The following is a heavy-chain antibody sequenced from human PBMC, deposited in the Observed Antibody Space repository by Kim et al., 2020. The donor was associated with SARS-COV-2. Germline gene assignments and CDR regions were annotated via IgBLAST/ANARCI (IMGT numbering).Heavy chain of an antibody. D-gene: IGHD6-13*01. V-gene: IGHV3-48*03. CDR3: ANLGVASAGTHY. J-gene: IGHJ4*02. CDR2: ISSSGSTK. CDR1: GFSFSIYE. Sequence: GGSLRLSCAASGFSFSIYEMNWVRQAPGKGLDWISYISSSGSTKYYADSVKGRFTISRDNARNSLYLQMNSLRPEDTAVYYCANLGVASAGTHYWGQGTLVTVSS.